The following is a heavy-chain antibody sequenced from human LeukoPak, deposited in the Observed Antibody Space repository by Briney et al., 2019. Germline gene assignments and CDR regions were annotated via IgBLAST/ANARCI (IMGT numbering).Heavy chain of an antibody. CDR2: IKQDGSEK. D-gene: IGHD2-2*02. V-gene: IGHV3-7*01. Sequence: PGGSLRLSCAASGFTFSIYWMSWVRQAPGKGLEWVANIKQDGSEKYYVDSVKGRFTISRDNAKNSLYLQMNSLRAEDTAVYYCARWGYQLLYGCFDYWGQGTLVTVSS. J-gene: IGHJ4*02. CDR3: ARWGYQLLYGCFDY. CDR1: GFTFSIYW.